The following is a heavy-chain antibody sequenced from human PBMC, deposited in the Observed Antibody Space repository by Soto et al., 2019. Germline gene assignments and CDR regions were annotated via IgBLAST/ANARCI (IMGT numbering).Heavy chain of an antibody. J-gene: IGHJ1*01. Sequence: ASVKVSCKASGYTFTSYAMHWVRQAPGQRLEWMGWINAGNGNTKYSQKFQGRVTITRDTSASTAYMELSSLRSEDTAVYYCARPQYDFWSGYYTGFAEYFQHWG. CDR1: GYTFTSYA. CDR3: ARPQYDFWSGYYTGFAEYFQH. V-gene: IGHV1-3*01. CDR2: INAGNGNT. D-gene: IGHD3-3*01.